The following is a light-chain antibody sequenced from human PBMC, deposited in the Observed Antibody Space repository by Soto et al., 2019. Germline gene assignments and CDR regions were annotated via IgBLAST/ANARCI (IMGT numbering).Light chain of an antibody. Sequence: DIQMTQSPSSLSASVGDRVTITCRASQSISSYLNWYQQKPGKAPNLLLYAASTLQSGVPSKFRGSGSGTDFTLPIRRLQPGDFATYYCQQSYTTPLTFGGGTKVEIK. J-gene: IGKJ4*01. CDR3: QQSYTTPLT. V-gene: IGKV1-39*01. CDR2: AAS. CDR1: QSISSY.